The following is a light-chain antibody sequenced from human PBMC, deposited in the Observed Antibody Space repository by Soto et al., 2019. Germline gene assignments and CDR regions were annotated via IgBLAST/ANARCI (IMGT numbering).Light chain of an antibody. CDR3: QQAKSCPLT. CDR1: PGISSW. CDR2: AAS. Sequence: DIQMTQSPSSVSASVGDRVTITCRARPGISSWLAWYQQKPGKAPKLLIYAASSVQSGLPSRFSGSGSLTDFTLTSNGLQPEDFATYDGQQAKSCPLTFGGGTEVEIK. V-gene: IGKV1D-12*01. J-gene: IGKJ4*01.